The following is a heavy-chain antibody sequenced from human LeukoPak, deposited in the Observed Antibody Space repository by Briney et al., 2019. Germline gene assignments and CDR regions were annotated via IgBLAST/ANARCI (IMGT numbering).Heavy chain of an antibody. CDR2: INPNNGGT. CDR3: SRDLWVKDRGDLDH. V-gene: IGHV1-2*06. Sequence: ASVKVSCKASGYPFTGYYLHWIRQAPGQGLEYMGRINPNNGGTNYAQKFQDRVTMTRDTPISTAYMELTSLRSDDTAVYYCSRDLWVKDRGDLDHWGQGTLVTVSS. CDR1: GYPFTGYY. D-gene: IGHD2/OR15-2a*01. J-gene: IGHJ4*02.